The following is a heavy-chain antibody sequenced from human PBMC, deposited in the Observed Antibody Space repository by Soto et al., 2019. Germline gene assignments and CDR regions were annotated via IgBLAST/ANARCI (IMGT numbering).Heavy chain of an antibody. J-gene: IGHJ4*02. Sequence: PGGSLRLSCVASGLTVSSNYMTWIRQAPGKGLEWVSIIYSDGKTYYADSVKGRFSISRDNSENTLYLQMNSLRAEDSAVYYCARVGISVPGNEYWGQGTLVTVSS. CDR2: IYSDGKT. CDR1: GLTVSSNY. D-gene: IGHD6-19*01. V-gene: IGHV3-66*01. CDR3: ARVGISVPGNEY.